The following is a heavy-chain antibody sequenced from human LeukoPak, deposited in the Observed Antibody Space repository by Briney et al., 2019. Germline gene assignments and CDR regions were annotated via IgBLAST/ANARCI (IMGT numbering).Heavy chain of an antibody. CDR3: AKATDDFWSGYPIFDY. V-gene: IGHV3-23*01. Sequence: PGGSLRLSCAASGFTFSSYAMSWVRQAPGKGLEWVSATSGSGGSTYYADSVKGRFTISRDNSKNTLYLQMNSLRAEDTAVYYCAKATDDFWSGYPIFDYWGQGTLVTVSS. J-gene: IGHJ4*02. CDR2: TSGSGGST. CDR1: GFTFSSYA. D-gene: IGHD3-3*01.